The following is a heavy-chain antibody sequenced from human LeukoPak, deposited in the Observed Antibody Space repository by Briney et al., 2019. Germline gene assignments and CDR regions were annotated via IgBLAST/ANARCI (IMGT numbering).Heavy chain of an antibody. Sequence: SETLSLTCAVYGGSFSGYYWSWIRQPPGKGLEWIGEINHSGSTNYNPSLKSRVTISVDTSKNQFSLKLSSVTAADTAVYYCARTTEGGYTYGYFYYYYMDVWGKGTTVTISS. J-gene: IGHJ6*03. D-gene: IGHD5-18*01. CDR2: INHSGST. CDR3: ARTTEGGYTYGYFYYYYMDV. CDR1: GGSFSGYY. V-gene: IGHV4-34*01.